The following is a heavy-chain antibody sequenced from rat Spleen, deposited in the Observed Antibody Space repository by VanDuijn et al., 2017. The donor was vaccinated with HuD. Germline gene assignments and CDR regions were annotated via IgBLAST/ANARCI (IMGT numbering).Heavy chain of an antibody. CDR3: ARRPGDFDY. CDR2: IDTDGSRT. D-gene: IGHD1-4*01. CDR1: GFTFSYYA. J-gene: IGHJ2*01. V-gene: IGHV5-29*01. Sequence: EVQLVESGGGLVQPGRSLKLSCAASGFTFSYYAMAWVRQTPTKGLEWVSSIDTDGSRTYYRDSVKGRFTISRDSAKSTLYLQMDSLRSEDTATYYCARRPGDFDYWGQGVMVTVSS.